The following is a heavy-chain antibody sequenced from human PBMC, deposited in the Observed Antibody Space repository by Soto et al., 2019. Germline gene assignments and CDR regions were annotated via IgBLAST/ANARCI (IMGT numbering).Heavy chain of an antibody. V-gene: IGHV3-23*01. Sequence: PGGSMRLSCEASGLTASDYPMSWVRQAPGKGLEWVSAISPGGDNTYYGDSVEGRLTISRDNSRNTLYLQIYSLRAEDTAVYYCARVGGMTYYYYRGLDVWGQGTTVTVSS. J-gene: IGHJ6*02. D-gene: IGHD1-1*01. CDR1: GLTASDYP. CDR2: ISPGGDNT. CDR3: ARVGGMTYYYYRGLDV.